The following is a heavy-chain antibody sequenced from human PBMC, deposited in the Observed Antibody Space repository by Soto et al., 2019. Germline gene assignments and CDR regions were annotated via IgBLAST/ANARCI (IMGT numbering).Heavy chain of an antibody. Sequence: GGSLRLSCAASGVSVGSFAMDWARQAPGKGLEWVSIISGSADGTFYADSVKGRFTISRDNSKSTLYLQINSLRAEDTAVYYCAKTRGAMIYAISVYGMDVWGQGTTVTVSS. CDR3: AKTRGAMIYAISVYGMDV. J-gene: IGHJ6*02. CDR2: ISGSADGT. CDR1: GVSVGSFA. D-gene: IGHD2-8*01. V-gene: IGHV3-23*01.